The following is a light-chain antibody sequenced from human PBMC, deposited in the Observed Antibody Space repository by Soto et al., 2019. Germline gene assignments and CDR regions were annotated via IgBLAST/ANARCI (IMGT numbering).Light chain of an antibody. CDR1: SSDVGGYNY. Sequence: QSALTQPASVSGSPGQSITISCTGTSSDVGGYNYVSWYQQHPGKAPKLMIYDVSNRPSGVSNRFSGSKSGNTASLTISGLQDEDEADYYCSSYTSSRPLVFGGGTKLTVL. CDR2: DVS. J-gene: IGLJ2*01. CDR3: SSYTSSRPLV. V-gene: IGLV2-14*01.